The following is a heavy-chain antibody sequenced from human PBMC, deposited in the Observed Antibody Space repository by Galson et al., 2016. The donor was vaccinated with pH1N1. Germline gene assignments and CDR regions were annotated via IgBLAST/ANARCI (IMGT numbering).Heavy chain of an antibody. CDR1: GFPFSSHW. Sequence: SLRLSCAASGFPFSSHWFYWVRQAPGKGLVWVSRIKSDASRIYYADFVRGRFTISRDNAKDTVYLEMNSLRVEDTAAYYCARGLLSENDVGMDVWGQGTTVIVSS. D-gene: IGHD1-1*01. CDR2: IKSDASRI. CDR3: ARGLLSENDVGMDV. V-gene: IGHV3-74*01. J-gene: IGHJ6*02.